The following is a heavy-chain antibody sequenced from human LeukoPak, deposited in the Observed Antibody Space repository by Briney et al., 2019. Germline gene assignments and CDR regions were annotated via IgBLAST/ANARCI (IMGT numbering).Heavy chain of an antibody. CDR2: IYYSGST. CDR3: ARRSGSRQPFDY. CDR1: GGSISSYY. V-gene: IGHV4-59*12. J-gene: IGHJ4*02. D-gene: IGHD5-12*01. Sequence: TSETLFLTCSVPGGSISSYYCSWIRQPPGKGLEWIGYIYYSGSTNYNPSLKSRVTISGATSKNQFSLKLSSVTAADTAVYYCARRSGSRQPFDYWGQGTLVTVSS.